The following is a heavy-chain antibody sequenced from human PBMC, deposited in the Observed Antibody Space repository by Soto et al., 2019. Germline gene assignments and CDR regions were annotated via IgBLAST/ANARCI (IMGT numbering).Heavy chain of an antibody. J-gene: IGHJ6*02. CDR2: IYYSGRT. CDR1: GGSISSGGYY. Sequence: QVQLPESGPGLVKPSQTLSLTCSVYGGSISSGGYYWSWIRQHPGKGLEWIGYIYYSGRTFYNPSLNSRVSISVDTSKNQFSLKLSSVTAADAGVYYCSRLGEDCSSTSCYLGYYYAMDVWGQGTTVTVSS. D-gene: IGHD2-2*01. CDR3: SRLGEDCSSTSCYLGYYYAMDV. V-gene: IGHV4-31*03.